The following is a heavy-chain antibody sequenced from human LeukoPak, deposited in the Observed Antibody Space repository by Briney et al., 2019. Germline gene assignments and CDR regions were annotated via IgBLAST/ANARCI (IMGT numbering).Heavy chain of an antibody. Sequence: GGSLRLSCVGSGFTSITYALTWARQAPGKGLEWVSGVSGGGVTTYYADSVKGRFTISRDNSKNTLYLQMNSLRADDTAIYYCARNQQLGGHSYYYYGMDVWGQGTTVTVSS. CDR1: GFTSITYA. V-gene: IGHV3-23*01. D-gene: IGHD3-16*01. CDR3: ARNQQLGGHSYYYYGMDV. J-gene: IGHJ6*02. CDR2: VSGGGVTT.